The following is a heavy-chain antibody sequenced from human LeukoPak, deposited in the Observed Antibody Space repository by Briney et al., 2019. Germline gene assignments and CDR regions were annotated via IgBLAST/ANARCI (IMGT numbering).Heavy chain of an antibody. CDR2: ISSSGSGGNT. Sequence: GGSLRLSCVDSGVTLSNYAMSWARQAPGKGLEWVSGISSSGSGGNTYYADSVKGRFTISRDSSRNTLFLHMNTLRAEDTAIYYCAKDRTVGASYWYFDLWGRGTLVTVSS. CDR1: GVTLSNYA. D-gene: IGHD1-26*01. V-gene: IGHV3-23*01. CDR3: AKDRTVGASYWYFDL. J-gene: IGHJ2*01.